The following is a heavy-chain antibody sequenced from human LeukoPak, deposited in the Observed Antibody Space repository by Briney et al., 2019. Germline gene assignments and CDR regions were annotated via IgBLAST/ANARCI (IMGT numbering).Heavy chain of an antibody. Sequence: GGSLRLSCAASGFTFGDYAMHWVRQAPGKGLEWVSGISWKSGSIGYADSVKGRFTISRDNAKNSLYLQMNSLRAEDTAVYYCARDQLYCGGPTCYRTGDDSWGQGTLVTVSS. V-gene: IGHV3-9*01. J-gene: IGHJ4*02. D-gene: IGHD2-2*02. CDR2: ISWKSGSI. CDR1: GFTFGDYA. CDR3: ARDQLYCGGPTCYRTGDDS.